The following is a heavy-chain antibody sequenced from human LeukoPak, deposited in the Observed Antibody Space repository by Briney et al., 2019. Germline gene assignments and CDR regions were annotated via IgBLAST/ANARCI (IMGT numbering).Heavy chain of an antibody. Sequence: SGPSLAKPIQTLTLTSTFSGFSLSRSGVGMGWNRPALGKALERIALISWTDDQRYNPSLKARPTITKHTSKNHVVLTLTNMDPLGTATYYGSHSNHDSSCYYQLDWFDPWGQGTLVTVSS. CDR2: ISWTDDQ. D-gene: IGHD3-22*01. J-gene: IGHJ5*02. V-gene: IGHV2-5*01. CDR3: SHSNHDSSCYYQLDWFDP. CDR1: GFSLSRSGVG.